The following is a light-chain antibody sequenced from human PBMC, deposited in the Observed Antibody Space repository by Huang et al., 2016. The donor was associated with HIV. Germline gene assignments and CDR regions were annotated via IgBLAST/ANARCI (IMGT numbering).Light chain of an antibody. V-gene: IGKV3-15*01. CDR3: QQYQDWPRT. CDR2: GAS. CDR1: QRVSGN. Sequence: EIVMTQSPGTLSLSPGEIATLSCRPSQRVSGNLAWYQHKPGQAPRLLMYGASTRATGVPARFSGSGSGTEFTLTISSLQSDDFVVYYCQQYQDWPRTFGQGTKVEIK. J-gene: IGKJ1*01.